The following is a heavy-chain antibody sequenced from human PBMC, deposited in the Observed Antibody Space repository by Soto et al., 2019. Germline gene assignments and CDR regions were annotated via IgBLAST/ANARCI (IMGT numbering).Heavy chain of an antibody. Sequence: EVQLLESGGGLVQPGGSLRLSCEASGFTFSTYAMNWVRQAPGKGLEWVSDISESGDSTYYTDSVKGRFTISRDNSKNTLYLQMNSLRAEDTAVYYCAKDRVVLPTTKRDYYYGMDVWGQGTTVTVSS. D-gene: IGHD3-3*01. CDR2: ISESGDST. V-gene: IGHV3-23*01. CDR1: GFTFSTYA. J-gene: IGHJ6*02. CDR3: AKDRVVLPTTKRDYYYGMDV.